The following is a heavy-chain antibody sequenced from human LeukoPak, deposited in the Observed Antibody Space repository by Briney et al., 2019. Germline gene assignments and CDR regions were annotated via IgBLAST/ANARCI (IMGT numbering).Heavy chain of an antibody. Sequence: GGSLRLSCAASGFTFDNYAVHWVRQAPGKGLEWVSLISGDGGSTYHADSMKGRFTISRDNSKNSLYLQMNSLRTEDTALYYCARDSQEFFQHWGQGTLVTVSS. CDR3: ARDSQEFFQH. J-gene: IGHJ1*01. CDR1: GFTFDNYA. V-gene: IGHV3-43*02. CDR2: ISGDGGST.